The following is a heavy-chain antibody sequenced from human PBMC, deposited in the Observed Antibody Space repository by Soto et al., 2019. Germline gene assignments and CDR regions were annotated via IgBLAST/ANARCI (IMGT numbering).Heavy chain of an antibody. V-gene: IGHV1-69*13. CDR3: AADSNGYSGHFEN. CDR1: GGNFSDYG. D-gene: IGHD2-2*03. CDR2: IIPIFGNA. J-gene: IGHJ4*02. Sequence: SVKVSCKASGGNFSDYGISWVRQAPGQGLEWMGGIIPIFGNANYAQKVQGRVTITADASTSTAYMELRSLTSEDTAMYYCAADSNGYSGHFENWRQRTPVTVPS.